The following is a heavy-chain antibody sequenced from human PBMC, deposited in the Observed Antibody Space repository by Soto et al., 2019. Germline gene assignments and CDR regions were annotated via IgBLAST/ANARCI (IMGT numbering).Heavy chain of an antibody. D-gene: IGHD1-26*01. V-gene: IGHV4-30-4*01. CDR3: ASGGSSNGFDP. CDR1: SGSISSADYY. CDR2: IYYTGSA. J-gene: IGHJ5*02. Sequence: VQLQESGPGLVKPSQTLSLTCTVSSGSISSADYYWSWIRQPPGKGLEWIGYIYYTGSAYYNPSLKGRVTMSVETSKNQFSLKVTSVTAADTAVYYCASGGSSNGFDPWGQGTLVTVSS.